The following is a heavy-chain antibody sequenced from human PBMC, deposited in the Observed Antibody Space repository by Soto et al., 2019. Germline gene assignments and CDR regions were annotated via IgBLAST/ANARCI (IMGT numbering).Heavy chain of an antibody. CDR3: ALTRLNDSPEPNFDY. CDR2: INAGNGNT. J-gene: IGHJ4*02. Sequence: GASVKVSCKASGYTFTSYAMHWVRQAPGQRLAWMGWINAGNGNTKYSQKFQGRVTITRDTSASTAYMELSSLRSEDTAVYYCALTRLNDSPEPNFDYWGQGTLVTVSS. D-gene: IGHD3-22*01. CDR1: GYTFTSYA. V-gene: IGHV1-3*01.